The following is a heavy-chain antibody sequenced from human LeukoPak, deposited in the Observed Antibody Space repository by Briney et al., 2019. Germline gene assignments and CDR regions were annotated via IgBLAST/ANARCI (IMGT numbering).Heavy chain of an antibody. Sequence: GGSLRLSCAASGFSLRSSEMNWVRQAPGRGPEWVAHINSADNVQYYTDSVRGRFTMSRDNAKDLLFLQMNSLRDDDTAVYYCARDTVNGPFVISLDLWGQGVLVTVSS. CDR1: GFSLRSSE. CDR2: INSADNVQ. J-gene: IGHJ5*02. V-gene: IGHV3-48*03. D-gene: IGHD2-8*01. CDR3: ARDTVNGPFVISLDL.